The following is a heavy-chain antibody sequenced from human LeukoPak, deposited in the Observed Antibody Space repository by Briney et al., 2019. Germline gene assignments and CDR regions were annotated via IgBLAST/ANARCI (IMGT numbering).Heavy chain of an antibody. J-gene: IGHJ5*02. CDR1: GGSISSYY. CDR2: IYYSGST. V-gene: IGHV4-59*01. Sequence: SETLSLTCTVSGGSISSYYWSWIRQPPGKGLEWIGYIYYSGSTNYNPSLKSRVTISVDTSKNQFSLKLSSVTAADTAVYYCAVYCSGGSCYPYNWFDLWGQGTLVTVSS. D-gene: IGHD2-15*01. CDR3: AVYCSGGSCYPYNWFDL.